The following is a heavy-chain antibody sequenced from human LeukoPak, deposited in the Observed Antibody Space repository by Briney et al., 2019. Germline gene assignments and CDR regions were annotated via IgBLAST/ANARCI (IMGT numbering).Heavy chain of an antibody. Sequence: PSETLSLTCAVYGGSFSGYYWSWNRQPPGKGLEWIGEINHSGSTNYNPSLKSRVTISVDTSKNQFSLKLSSVTAADTAVYYCAREKQWLVYYYYYYMDVWGKGTTVTVSS. CDR1: GGSFSGYY. V-gene: IGHV4-34*01. J-gene: IGHJ6*03. CDR2: INHSGST. CDR3: AREKQWLVYYYYYYMDV. D-gene: IGHD6-19*01.